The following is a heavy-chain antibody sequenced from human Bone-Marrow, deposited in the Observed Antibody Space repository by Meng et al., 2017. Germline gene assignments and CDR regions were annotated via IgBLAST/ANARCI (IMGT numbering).Heavy chain of an antibody. D-gene: IGHD5-18*01. CDR3: ARQGDTAMATFDY. CDR1: GGTFSDYY. Sequence: QVQLQQWGAGLLKPSETRSLTCAVYGGTFSDYYWSWIRQPPGKGLEWIGEINHSGGTKYTPSLESRVTISIDTSKNQFSLKLSSVTAADTAIYYCARQGDTAMATFDYWGQGTLVTVSS. V-gene: IGHV4-34*01. CDR2: INHSGGT. J-gene: IGHJ4*02.